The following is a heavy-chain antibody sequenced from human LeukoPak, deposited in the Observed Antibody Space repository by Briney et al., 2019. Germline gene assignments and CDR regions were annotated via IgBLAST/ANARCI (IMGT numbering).Heavy chain of an antibody. J-gene: IGHJ4*02. D-gene: IGHD3-3*01. Sequence: GASVKVSCKASGYTFTSYGISWVRQAPGQGLEWMGWISAYNGNTNYAQKLQGRVTMTTDTSTSTAYMELRSLRSDDTAVYYCARDLRDYDFWSSYYSPSLDYWGQGTLVTVSS. V-gene: IGHV1-18*01. CDR3: ARDLRDYDFWSSYYSPSLDY. CDR1: GYTFTSYG. CDR2: ISAYNGNT.